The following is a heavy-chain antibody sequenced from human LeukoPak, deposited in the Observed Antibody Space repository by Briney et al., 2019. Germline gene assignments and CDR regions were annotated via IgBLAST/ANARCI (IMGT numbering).Heavy chain of an antibody. D-gene: IGHD2-2*01. J-gene: IGHJ3*01. CDR3: ARGPPCSSTSCYVTGAFDF. V-gene: IGHV1-69*13. CDR2: IIPIFGTA. CDR1: GGTFSSYA. Sequence: ASVKVSCKASGGTFSSYAISWVRQAPGQGLEWMGGIIPIFGTANYAQKFQGRVTITADESTSTAYMELSSLRSEDTAVYYCARGPPCSSTSCYVTGAFDFWGQGTMVTVSS.